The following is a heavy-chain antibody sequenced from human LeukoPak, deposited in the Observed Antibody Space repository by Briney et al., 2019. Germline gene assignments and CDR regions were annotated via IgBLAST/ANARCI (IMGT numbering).Heavy chain of an antibody. Sequence: ASVKVSCKASGYTFTSYAMHWVRQAPGQRLEWMGWINAGNGNTKYSQKFQGRVTITRDTSASTAYMELSSLRSEDTAVYYCARDAVPYCSSTGCYRMDVWGKGTTVTVSS. CDR1: GYTFTSYA. J-gene: IGHJ6*04. CDR2: INAGNGNT. D-gene: IGHD2-2*01. V-gene: IGHV1-3*01. CDR3: ARDAVPYCSSTGCYRMDV.